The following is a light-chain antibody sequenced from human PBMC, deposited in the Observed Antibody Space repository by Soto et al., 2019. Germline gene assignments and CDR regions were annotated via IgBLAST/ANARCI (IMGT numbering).Light chain of an antibody. Sequence: QSVLTQPPSVSGAPGQRVTISCTGSSSNIGAGYDVHWYQQIPGTAPKLLIFDNINRPSGAPDRFSGSKSGTSASLAITGLQAEDEADYYCQSYDSSLSGHVVFGGGTKLTVL. CDR2: DNI. V-gene: IGLV1-40*01. CDR1: SSNIGAGYD. CDR3: QSYDSSLSGHVV. J-gene: IGLJ2*01.